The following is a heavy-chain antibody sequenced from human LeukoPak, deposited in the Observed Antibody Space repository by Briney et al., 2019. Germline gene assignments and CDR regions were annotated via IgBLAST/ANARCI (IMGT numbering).Heavy chain of an antibody. CDR3: ASLYSSSWHYYYGMDV. V-gene: IGHV3-7*01. Sequence: GGSLRLSCAASGFTFSSYWMSWVRQAPGKGLEWVANIKQDGSDKYYVDSVKGRFTISRDNTKNSLYLQMNSLRAEDTAVYYCASLYSSSWHYYYGMDVWGQGTSVTVSS. CDR2: IKQDGSDK. D-gene: IGHD6-13*01. CDR1: GFTFSSYW. J-gene: IGHJ6*02.